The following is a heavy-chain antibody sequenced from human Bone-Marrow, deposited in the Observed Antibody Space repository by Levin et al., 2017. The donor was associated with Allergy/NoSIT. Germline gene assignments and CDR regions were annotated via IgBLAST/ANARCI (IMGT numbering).Heavy chain of an antibody. J-gene: IGHJ4*02. CDR1: GYIFSSFD. Sequence: GESLKISCKTSGYIFSSFDIIWVRQATGQGLEWMGWMNPISSNTGYSQKFRGRVSMTGDTSINTAYMELSSLTSEDTAVYYCARAFRGHLLSDSWGQGTLVTVSS. V-gene: IGHV1-8*01. D-gene: IGHD3-16*01. CDR3: ARAFRGHLLSDS. CDR2: MNPISSNT.